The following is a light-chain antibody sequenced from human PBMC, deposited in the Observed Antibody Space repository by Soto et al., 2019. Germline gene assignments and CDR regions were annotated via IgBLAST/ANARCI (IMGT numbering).Light chain of an antibody. Sequence: QSALTQPASVSGSPGQSITISCTGTSSDVGAYNYVSWYQQHPGKAPKLIIYEVSNRPSGVSNRFSGSKSGNTASLTISGLQAEDEADYYCCAHTRSSTYVFGTGTKLTVL. CDR3: CAHTRSSTYV. CDR1: SSDVGAYNY. J-gene: IGLJ1*01. V-gene: IGLV2-14*01. CDR2: EVS.